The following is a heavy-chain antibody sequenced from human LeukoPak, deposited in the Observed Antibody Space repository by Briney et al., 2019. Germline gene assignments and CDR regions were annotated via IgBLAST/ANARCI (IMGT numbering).Heavy chain of an antibody. D-gene: IGHD7-27*01. V-gene: IGHV1-2*02. CDR1: GGTFSSYS. CDR3: AREITTNWSVDL. J-gene: IGHJ2*01. CDR2: INPNSGGT. Sequence: ASVKVSCEASGGTFSSYSISWVRQAPGQGLEWMGWINPNSGGTNYAQKFQGRVTMTRDTSISTAYMELSRLRSDDTAVYYCAREITTNWSVDLWGRGTLVTVSS.